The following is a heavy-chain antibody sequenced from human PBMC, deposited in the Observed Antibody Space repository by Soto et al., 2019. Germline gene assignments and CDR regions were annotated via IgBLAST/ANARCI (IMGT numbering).Heavy chain of an antibody. CDR1: GFTFTTYA. J-gene: IGHJ4*02. D-gene: IGHD2-15*01. V-gene: IGHV3-30*04. CDR2: ISNDGRGK. Sequence: GGSLRLSCAASGFTFTTYAIHWVRQAPGRGLEWVAVISNDGRGKYYADSVKGRFTISRDNSKNTLYLQMNSLRSDDTAVYYCARDQCFGGGRSCYYFDFWGQGTLVTVSS. CDR3: ARDQCFGGGRSCYYFDF.